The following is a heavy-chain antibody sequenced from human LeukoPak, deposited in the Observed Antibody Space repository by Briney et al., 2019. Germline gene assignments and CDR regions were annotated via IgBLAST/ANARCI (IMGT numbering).Heavy chain of an antibody. J-gene: IGHJ4*02. V-gene: IGHV5-10-1*01. D-gene: IGHD6-13*01. Sequence: PGESLKISCKGSEYSFTTYWISWVRQMPGKGLEWMGRIDPSDSYTNYSPSFQGHVTISADKSTSTAYLQWSSLKASDTAMYYCARHAGHFDYWGLGTLVTVSS. CDR2: IDPSDSYT. CDR1: EYSFTTYW. CDR3: ARHAGHFDY.